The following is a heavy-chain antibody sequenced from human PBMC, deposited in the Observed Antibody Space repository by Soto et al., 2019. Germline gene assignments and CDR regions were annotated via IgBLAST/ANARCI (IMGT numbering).Heavy chain of an antibody. J-gene: IGHJ4*02. Sequence: QITLKESGPTLVKPTQTLTLTCTFSGFSLSTSGVGVGWIRQPPGKALEWLALIYWDDTKRYSPSLTSRLTITKDTSKNQVVRTMTNGDPVDTATCYCALIVSWEYSFAYGGKGTLVTVSS. CDR2: IYWDDTK. CDR1: GFSLSTSGVG. V-gene: IGHV2-5*02. CDR3: ALIVSWEYSFAY. D-gene: IGHD1-26*01.